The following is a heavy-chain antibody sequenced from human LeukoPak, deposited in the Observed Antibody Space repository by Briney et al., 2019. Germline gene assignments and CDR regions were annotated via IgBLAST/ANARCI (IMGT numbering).Heavy chain of an antibody. CDR1: GGSISSYY. D-gene: IGHD3-22*01. Sequence: SETLSLTCTVSGGSISSYYWSWIRQPPGKGLEWIGYIYYSGSTNYNPSLKSRVTISVDTSKNQSSLKLSSVTAADTAVYYCARTRNYYYDFDYWGQGTLVTVSS. V-gene: IGHV4-59*01. CDR3: ARTRNYYYDFDY. CDR2: IYYSGST. J-gene: IGHJ4*02.